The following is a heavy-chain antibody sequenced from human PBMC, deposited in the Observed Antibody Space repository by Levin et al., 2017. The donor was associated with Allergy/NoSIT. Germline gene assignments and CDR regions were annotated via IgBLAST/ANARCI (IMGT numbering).Heavy chain of an antibody. CDR2: INRDGSST. V-gene: IGHV3-74*03. CDR1: GFTFSRSW. D-gene: IGHD5-12*01. CDR3: ARDWEYSASD. J-gene: IGHJ4*02. Sequence: GESLKISCAASGFTFSRSWMHWVRQTPGKGLVWLSQINRDGSSTTYADSVKGRFTISRDNAKNTLYLQMNSLRAEDTAVYYCARDWEYSASDWGQGTLVTVPS.